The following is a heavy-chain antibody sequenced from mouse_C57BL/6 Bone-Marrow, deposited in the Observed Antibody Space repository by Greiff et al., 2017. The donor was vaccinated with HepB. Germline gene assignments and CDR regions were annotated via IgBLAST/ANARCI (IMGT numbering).Heavy chain of an antibody. V-gene: IGHV1-64*01. D-gene: IGHD1-1*01. Sequence: QVQLQQPGAELVKPGASVKLSCKASGYTFTSYWMHWVKQRPGQGLEWIGMIHPNSGSTNYNEKFKSKATLTVDTSSSTAYMQLSSLTSEDSAVYYCARGYYYGSSSPYAMDYWGQGTSVTVSS. CDR2: IHPNSGST. J-gene: IGHJ4*01. CDR1: GYTFTSYW. CDR3: ARGYYYGSSSPYAMDY.